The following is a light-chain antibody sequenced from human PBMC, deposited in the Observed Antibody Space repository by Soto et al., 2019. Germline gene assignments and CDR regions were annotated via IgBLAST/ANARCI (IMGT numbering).Light chain of an antibody. V-gene: IGKV3-20*01. Sequence: EVVLTQSPGTLSLSPGERATLSCRASQSVGSTYLAWYQQKPGQAPRLLIYAASSRATGISDRFSGSGSGTDFTLTISRLEPEDFALYYCQLCRDSQVTFGPGTKVDV. CDR1: QSVGSTY. CDR2: AAS. CDR3: QLCRDSQVT. J-gene: IGKJ3*01.